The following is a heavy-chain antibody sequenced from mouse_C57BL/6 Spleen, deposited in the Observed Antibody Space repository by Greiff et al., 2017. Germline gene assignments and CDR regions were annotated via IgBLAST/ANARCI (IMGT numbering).Heavy chain of an antibody. D-gene: IGHD4-1*01. J-gene: IGHJ1*03. CDR1: GFSLTSYG. Sequence: QVQLKESGPGLVAPSQSLSITCTVSGFSLTSYGVNWVRQPPGKGLEWLGDIWSDGSTTYNSALKSRLNICKDNSKSQVFLKMNSLQTEDTAMNYCAGHWLGRDGYFDVGGTGTTVTVSS. V-gene: IGHV2-6-1*01. CDR3: AGHWLGRDGYFDV. CDR2: IWSDGST.